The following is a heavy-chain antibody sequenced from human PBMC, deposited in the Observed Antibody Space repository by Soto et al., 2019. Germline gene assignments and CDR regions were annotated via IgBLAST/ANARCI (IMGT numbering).Heavy chain of an antibody. Sequence: PGESLKISCQVSGYAFTTYWIGWVRQMPGKGLEWMGIIYPGDSDTRYSPSFQGQVTISADKSISTAYLQWSSLKASDTAMYYCARLFSGHIYAPFDYWGQGTLVTVSS. CDR1: GYAFTTYW. CDR2: IYPGDSDT. CDR3: ARLFSGHIYAPFDY. V-gene: IGHV5-51*01. D-gene: IGHD5-18*01. J-gene: IGHJ4*02.